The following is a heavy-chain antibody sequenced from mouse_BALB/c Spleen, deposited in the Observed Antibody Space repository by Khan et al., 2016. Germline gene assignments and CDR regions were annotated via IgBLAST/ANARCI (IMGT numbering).Heavy chain of an antibody. J-gene: IGHJ3*01. CDR3: ARPRSPMITTGLAY. CDR2: IYWDDDK. CDR1: GFSLSTSGMG. D-gene: IGHD2-4*01. V-gene: IGHV8-12*01. Sequence: QVTLKESGPGILQPSQTLSLTCSFSGFSLSTSGMGVSWIRQPSGKGLEWLAHIYWDDDKRYNPSLKSRLTIPKDISRTQVFLKTTSVDTADTAAYSCARPRSPMITTGLAYWDQGTLVTVSA.